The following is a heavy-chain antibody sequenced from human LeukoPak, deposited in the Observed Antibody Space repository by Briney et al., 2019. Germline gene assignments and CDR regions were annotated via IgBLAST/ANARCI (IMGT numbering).Heavy chain of an antibody. CDR3: ARGLSLGFDY. V-gene: IGHV4-59*08. J-gene: IGHJ4*02. Sequence: SETLSLTCTVSGGSISSYYWSWIRQPPGKGLEWIGYIYYSGSTNYNPSLKSRVTISVDTSKNQFSLKLSSVTAADTAVYYCARGLSLGFDYWGQGTLVTVSS. CDR2: IYYSGST. CDR1: GGSISSYY. D-gene: IGHD3-16*02.